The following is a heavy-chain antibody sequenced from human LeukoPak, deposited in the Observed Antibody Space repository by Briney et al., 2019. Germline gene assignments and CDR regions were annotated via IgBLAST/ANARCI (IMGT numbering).Heavy chain of an antibody. J-gene: IGHJ4*02. V-gene: IGHV5-51*01. Sequence: GESLKISCKGLGYSFSSYWNAWVRQRPGKGLEWMGIIYPGGSETRYDPSFQGQVTISADSSTSTAYLQWSTLRASDTAMYYCARASRDGYNQNFDHWGQGTLVTVST. D-gene: IGHD5-24*01. CDR3: ARASRDGYNQNFDH. CDR1: GYSFSSYW. CDR2: IYPGGSET.